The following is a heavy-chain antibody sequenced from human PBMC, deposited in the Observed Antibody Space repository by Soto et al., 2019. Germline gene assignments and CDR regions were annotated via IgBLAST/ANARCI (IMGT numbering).Heavy chain of an antibody. Sequence: QEQVVESGGGVVQPGGSLRLTCVAAGFNLTSYGMHWVRQAPGKGLEWVAVMWYDGSRVYYTDPVRGRFTFSRDISKNTLYLQMNSLRAEDTAVYYCARDRAKLFEAFDIWGQGTLVIVS. CDR2: MWYDGSRV. CDR1: GFNLTSYG. D-gene: IGHD3-10*02. CDR3: ARDRAKLFEAFDI. J-gene: IGHJ3*02. V-gene: IGHV3-33*01.